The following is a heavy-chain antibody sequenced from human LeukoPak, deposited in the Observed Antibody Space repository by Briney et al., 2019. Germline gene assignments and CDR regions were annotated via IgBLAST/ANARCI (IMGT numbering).Heavy chain of an antibody. CDR1: GCTFTGYY. J-gene: IGHJ6*03. V-gene: IGHV1-2*02. D-gene: IGHD6-6*01. CDR2: INPNSGGT. CDR3: AREGLSSSSSYYYYYMDV. Sequence: ASVKVSCKASGCTFTGYYMHWVRQAPGQGLEWMGWINPNSGGTNYAQKFQGRVTMTRDTSISTAYMELSRLRSDDTAVYYCAREGLSSSSSYYYYYMDVWGKGTTVTVSS.